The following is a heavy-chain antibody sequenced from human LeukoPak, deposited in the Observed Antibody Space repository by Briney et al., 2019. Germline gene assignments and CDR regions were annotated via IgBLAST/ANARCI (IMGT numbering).Heavy chain of an antibody. J-gene: IGHJ6*02. Sequence: GSSVKVSFKASGYTFTSYDFNWVRQATGQGLEWMGWMNPNSGNTGYAQKFQGRVTMTRNTSISTAYMELSSLRSEDTAVYYYARGHSVWLLLRSAYGMDVWGQGTTVTVSS. D-gene: IGHD2-15*01. CDR2: MNPNSGNT. CDR3: ARGHSVWLLLRSAYGMDV. CDR1: GYTFTSYD. V-gene: IGHV1-8*01.